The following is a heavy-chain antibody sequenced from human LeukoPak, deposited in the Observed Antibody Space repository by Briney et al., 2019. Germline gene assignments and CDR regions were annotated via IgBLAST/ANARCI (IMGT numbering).Heavy chain of an antibody. V-gene: IGHV1-69*13. CDR1: GGTFSSYA. CDR3: ATTVTTMGTYNYYMDV. Sequence: ASVKVSCKASGGTFSSYAISWVRQAPGQGLEWMGGIIPIFGTANYAQKFQGRVTITADESTSTAYMELSSLRSEDTAVYYCATTVTTMGTYNYYMDVWGKGTTVTVSS. D-gene: IGHD4-17*01. CDR2: IIPIFGTA. J-gene: IGHJ6*03.